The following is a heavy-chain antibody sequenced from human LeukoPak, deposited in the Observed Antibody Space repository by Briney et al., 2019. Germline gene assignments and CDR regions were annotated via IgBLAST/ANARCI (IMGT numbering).Heavy chain of an antibody. CDR2: ISYDGSNK. V-gene: IGHV3-30-3*01. CDR1: GFTFSSYA. Sequence: PGRSLRLSCAASGFTFSSYAMHWVRQAPGKGLEWVAVISYDGSNKYYADSVKGRFTISRDNSKNTLYLQMNSLRAEDTAVYYCARDRVVVAARHYYYYYGMDVWGQGTTVTVSS. D-gene: IGHD2-15*01. J-gene: IGHJ6*02. CDR3: ARDRVVVAARHYYYYYGMDV.